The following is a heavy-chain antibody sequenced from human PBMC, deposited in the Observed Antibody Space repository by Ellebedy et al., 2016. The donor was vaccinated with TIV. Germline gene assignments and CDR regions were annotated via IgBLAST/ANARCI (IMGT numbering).Heavy chain of an antibody. Sequence: GGSLRLXXAASGFTISDYSMQWVRQAPGKGLQWVSSISGGSEDKYYAEPLKGRFSISRDSVKNSLYLHMNSLRAEDTAMYYCARVLSVRVPSWGQGTLVTVS. V-gene: IGHV3-21*01. CDR1: GFTISDYS. D-gene: IGHD5/OR15-5a*01. CDR2: ISGGSEDK. J-gene: IGHJ4*02. CDR3: ARVLSVRVPS.